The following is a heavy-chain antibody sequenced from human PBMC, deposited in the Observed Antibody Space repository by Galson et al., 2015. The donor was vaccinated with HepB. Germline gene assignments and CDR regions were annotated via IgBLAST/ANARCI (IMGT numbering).Heavy chain of an antibody. J-gene: IGHJ4*02. CDR3: FNWGVGATKWGERDY. CDR2: IIPIFGTA. D-gene: IGHD1-26*01. V-gene: IGHV1-69*13. CDR1: GGTFSSYA. Sequence: SVKVSCKASGGTFSSYAISWVRQAPGQGLEWMGGIIPIFGTANYVQKFQGRVTITADESTSTAYMELSSLRSEDTAVYYCFNWGVGATKWGERDYWGQGTLVTVSS.